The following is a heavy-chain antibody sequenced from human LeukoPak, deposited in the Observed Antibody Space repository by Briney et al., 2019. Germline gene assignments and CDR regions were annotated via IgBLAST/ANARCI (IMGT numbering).Heavy chain of an antibody. D-gene: IGHD6-13*01. CDR2: ISYDGSNK. CDR3: AHIAAETPFDY. CDR1: GFTFSSYA. Sequence: PGRSLRLSCAASGFTFSSYAMHWVRQAPGKGLEWVAVISYDGSNKYYADSVKGRFTISRDNSKNTLYLQMNSLRAEDTAVYYCAHIAAETPFDYWGQGTLVTVSS. J-gene: IGHJ4*02. V-gene: IGHV3-30-3*01.